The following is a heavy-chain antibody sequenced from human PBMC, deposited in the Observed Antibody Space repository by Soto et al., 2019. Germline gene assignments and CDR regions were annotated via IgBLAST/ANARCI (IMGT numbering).Heavy chain of an antibody. CDR3: ARTHRGYSYGQTNYYYDVMAV. J-gene: IGHJ6*02. Sequence: SGPTLVNPTQTLTLTCTFSGFSLSTSGMCVSWIRQPPGKALEWLALIDWDDDKYYSTSLKTRLTISKDTSTNQVVLTMTNMDPVDTATYYCARTHRGYSYGQTNYYYDVMAVWGQGTTVTVSS. V-gene: IGHV2-70*01. CDR1: GFSLSTSGMC. D-gene: IGHD5-18*01. CDR2: IDWDDDK.